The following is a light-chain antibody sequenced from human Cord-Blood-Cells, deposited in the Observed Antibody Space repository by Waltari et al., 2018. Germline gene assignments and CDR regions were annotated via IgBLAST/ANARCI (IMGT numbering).Light chain of an antibody. CDR2: DAS. J-gene: IGKJ5*01. Sequence: DIQINQSPSSLSASVGDRVTITCQASQDISNYLNWYQQKPGKAPTLLIYDASNLETGVPSRFSGSGSGTDFTFTISSLQTEDIATYYCQQYDNLPITFGQGTRLEIK. CDR3: QQYDNLPIT. CDR1: QDISNY. V-gene: IGKV1-33*01.